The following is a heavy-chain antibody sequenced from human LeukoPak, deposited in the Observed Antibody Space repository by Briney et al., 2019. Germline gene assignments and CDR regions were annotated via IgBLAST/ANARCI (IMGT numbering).Heavy chain of an antibody. J-gene: IGHJ4*02. V-gene: IGHV3-43*01. CDR1: GFTFDDYT. CDR2: ISWDGGST. Sequence: GGSLRLSCAACGFTFDDYTMHWVRQAPGKGLEWVSLISWDGGSTYYADSVKGRFTISRDNSKNSLYLQMNSLRTEDTALYYCAKGAYGSGSYFDYWGQGTLVTVSS. CDR3: AKGAYGSGSYFDY. D-gene: IGHD3-10*01.